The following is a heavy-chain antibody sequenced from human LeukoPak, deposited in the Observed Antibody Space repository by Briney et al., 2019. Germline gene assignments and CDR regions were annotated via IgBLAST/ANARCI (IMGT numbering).Heavy chain of an antibody. J-gene: IGHJ5*02. CDR3: ARDVDTSGHFSRFDP. Sequence: GKSLRLSCAASGFIFSNYGMHWVRQAPGKGLEWVAVIWYDGSKQEYADSVRGRFTISRDSSKNTVYLQMSSLRDDDTAVYYCARDVDTSGHFSRFDPWGQGTLVTVSS. V-gene: IGHV3-33*01. D-gene: IGHD3-22*01. CDR1: GFIFSNYG. CDR2: IWYDGSKQ.